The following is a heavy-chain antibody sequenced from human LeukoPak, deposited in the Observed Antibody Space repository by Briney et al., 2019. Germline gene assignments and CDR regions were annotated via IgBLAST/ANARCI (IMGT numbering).Heavy chain of an antibody. Sequence: VASVKVSCKASGYTFTSYYMHWVRQAPGQGLEWMGIINPSGGSTSYAQKFQGRVTMTRDTSTSTVYMELSSLRSEDTAVYYCARDLGTTEEDYYDSSGYFDYWGQGTLVTVSS. J-gene: IGHJ4*02. D-gene: IGHD3-22*01. CDR2: INPSGGST. CDR1: GYTFTSYY. CDR3: ARDLGTTEEDYYDSSGYFDY. V-gene: IGHV1-46*01.